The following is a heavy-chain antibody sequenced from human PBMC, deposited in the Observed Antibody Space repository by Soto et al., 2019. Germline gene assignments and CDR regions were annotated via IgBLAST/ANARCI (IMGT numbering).Heavy chain of an antibody. CDR3: NTDPYSRSYVNSYGMDV. D-gene: IGHD1-26*01. CDR2: IKSKTDGGTT. J-gene: IGHJ6*02. V-gene: IGHV3-15*01. CDR1: GFTFSNAW. Sequence: GGSLRLSCAASGFTFSNAWMSWVRQAPGKGLEWVGRIKSKTDGGTTDYAAPVKGRFTISRYDSKTSLYLQMNSLKTEDTAVYYCNTDPYSRSYVNSYGMDVWGQGTTVTVSS.